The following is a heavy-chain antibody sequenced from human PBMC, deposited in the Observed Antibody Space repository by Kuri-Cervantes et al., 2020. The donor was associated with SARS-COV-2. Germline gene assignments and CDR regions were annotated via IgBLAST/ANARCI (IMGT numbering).Heavy chain of an antibody. CDR2: IYTGDKT. V-gene: IGHV3-53*01. Sequence: GESLKISCGVSGFPFSEYAMSWVRQAPEKGLEWLSVIYTGDKTYYADSVKGRFTISRDNSKNTVYLQMNSLRAEDTAVYYCARDLGGVSGPFDYWGQGTLVTVSS. CDR3: ARDLGGVSGPFDY. D-gene: IGHD3-16*01. CDR1: GFPFSEYA. J-gene: IGHJ4*02.